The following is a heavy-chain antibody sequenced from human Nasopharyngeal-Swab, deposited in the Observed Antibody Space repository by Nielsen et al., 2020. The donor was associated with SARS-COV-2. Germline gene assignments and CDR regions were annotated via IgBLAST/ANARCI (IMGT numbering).Heavy chain of an antibody. CDR2: ISSSGSII. CDR1: GFTFSSYE. J-gene: IGHJ4*02. Sequence: GESLKISCAASGFTFSSYEMNWVRQAPGKGLEWVSYISSSGSIIYYADSVKGRFTISRDNAKNSLYLQMNSLRAEDTAVYYCARLRRDGYNVRALYFDYWGQGTLVTVSS. V-gene: IGHV3-48*03. D-gene: IGHD5-24*01. CDR3: ARLRRDGYNVRALYFDY.